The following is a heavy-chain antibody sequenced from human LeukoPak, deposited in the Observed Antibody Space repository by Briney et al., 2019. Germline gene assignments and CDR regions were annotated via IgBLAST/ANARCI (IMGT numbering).Heavy chain of an antibody. CDR2: FYYSVST. D-gene: IGHD6-19*01. CDR1: GGSVSSSTYY. Sequence: SETLSLTRTVSGGSVSSSTYYWAWIRQPPGKGLEWIGSFYYSVSTSYNPSLKSRVTISVDPSKNQFSLRLNSVTAADTAVYYCLREYHAGVAGGYWGQGTLVTVSS. V-gene: IGHV4-39*07. CDR3: LREYHAGVAGGY. J-gene: IGHJ4*02.